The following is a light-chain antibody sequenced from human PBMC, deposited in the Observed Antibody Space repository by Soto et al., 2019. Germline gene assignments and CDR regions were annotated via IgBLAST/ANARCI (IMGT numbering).Light chain of an antibody. CDR2: DAS. V-gene: IGKV3-11*01. CDR1: QSVSSY. Sequence: DIVLTQSPATLSLSPGERATLSCRASQSVSSYLAWYQQKPGQAPRLLIYDASNRATGIPARFSGSGSRTDFTLTISSLGPEDSAVYYCHQRINWPRSFGQGTKLEIK. CDR3: HQRINWPRS. J-gene: IGKJ2*01.